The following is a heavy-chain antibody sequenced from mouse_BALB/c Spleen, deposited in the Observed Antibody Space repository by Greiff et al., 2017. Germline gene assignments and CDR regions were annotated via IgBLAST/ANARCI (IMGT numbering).Heavy chain of an antibody. CDR1: GFPFSSFG. D-gene: IGHD2-4*01. J-gene: IGHJ4*01. Sequence: EVTLMESGGGLVQPGGSRKLSCAASGFPFSSFGMHWVRQAPEKGLEWVAYISSGRSTIYYADTVKGRFTISRDNPKNTLFLQMTSLRSEDTAMYYCARQDYEGAMDYWGQGTSVTVSS. V-gene: IGHV5-17*02. CDR2: ISSGRSTI. CDR3: ARQDYEGAMDY.